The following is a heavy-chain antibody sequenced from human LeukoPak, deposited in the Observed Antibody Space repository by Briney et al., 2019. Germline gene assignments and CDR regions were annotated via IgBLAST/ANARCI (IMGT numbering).Heavy chain of an antibody. D-gene: IGHD3-22*01. CDR2: IYYSGST. J-gene: IGHJ4*02. Sequence: PSETLSLTCTVSGGSISSGGYYWSWIRQHPGKGLEWIGYIYYSGSTYYHPSLKSRVTISVDTSKNQFSLKLSSVTAADTAVYYCAREIKDYYDSSGYYSPFFDYWGQGTLVTVSS. CDR1: GGSISSGGYY. V-gene: IGHV4-31*03. CDR3: AREIKDYYDSSGYYSPFFDY.